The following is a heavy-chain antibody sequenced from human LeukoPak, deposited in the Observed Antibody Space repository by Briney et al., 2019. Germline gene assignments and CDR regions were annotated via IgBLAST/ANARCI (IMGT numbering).Heavy chain of an antibody. D-gene: IGHD3-3*01. J-gene: IGHJ5*02. CDR1: GYTFTGYY. CDR2: INPNSGGT. Sequence: ASVKVSCKASGYTFTGYYMHWVRQAPGQGLEWMGWINPNSGGTNYAQKFQGRVTMTRDTSISTAYMELSRLRSDDTAVYYCARSNYDFWSGYCFDPWGQGTLVTVSS. CDR3: ARSNYDFWSGYCFDP. V-gene: IGHV1-2*02.